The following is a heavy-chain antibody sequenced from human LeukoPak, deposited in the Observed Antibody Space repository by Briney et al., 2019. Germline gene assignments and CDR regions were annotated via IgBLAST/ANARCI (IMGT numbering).Heavy chain of an antibody. CDR3: AKAPAVAGTSYFDY. Sequence: GRSLRLSCAASGFTFDDYAMHWVRQAPGKGLEWVSGISWNSGSIGYADSVKGRFTISRDNAKNSLYLQMNSLRAEDTALYYCAKAPAVAGTSYFDYWGQGTLVTVSS. CDR1: GFTFDDYA. CDR2: ISWNSGSI. V-gene: IGHV3-9*01. D-gene: IGHD6-19*01. J-gene: IGHJ4*02.